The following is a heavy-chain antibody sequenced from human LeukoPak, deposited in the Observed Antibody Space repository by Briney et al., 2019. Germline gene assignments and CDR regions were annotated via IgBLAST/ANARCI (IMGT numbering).Heavy chain of an antibody. CDR3: AREGGSYRPLDY. Sequence: PSRTLSLTRDVSGRSITQTNSWTWVRQPPGKGLEWIGEVNLQGGTNYSPSLLRRVAISVDTSANHVSLQMTSVTAADTAVYYCAREGGSYRPLDYSGQGTLVTVSS. D-gene: IGHD3-16*02. J-gene: IGHJ4*02. CDR2: VNLQGGT. V-gene: IGHV4-4*02. CDR1: GRSITQTNS.